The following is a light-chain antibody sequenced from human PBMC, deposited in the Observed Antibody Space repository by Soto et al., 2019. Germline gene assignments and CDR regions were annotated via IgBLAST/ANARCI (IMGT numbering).Light chain of an antibody. CDR2: GAS. CDR1: KRVSNNY. V-gene: IGKV3-20*01. Sequence: TVLTHSRGTLSLSPGQIATLSSRSTKRVSNNYLAWHQQKPGQTPRLLIYGASSRATGIPDRFSGSGSGTDFTLTISSLEPEDFAVYYCQQPGSSPITFGQGTRLEI. J-gene: IGKJ5*01. CDR3: QQPGSSPIT.